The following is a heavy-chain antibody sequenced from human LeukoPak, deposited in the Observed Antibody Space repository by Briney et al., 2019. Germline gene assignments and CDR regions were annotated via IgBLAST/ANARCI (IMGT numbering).Heavy chain of an antibody. V-gene: IGHV3-43*02. CDR2: ISGVGGST. CDR3: AKAEVYYYDSSADPWVYFDY. CDR1: GFTFSSYA. D-gene: IGHD3-22*01. J-gene: IGHJ4*02. Sequence: QAGGSLRLSCAASGFTFSSYAMHWVRQAPGKGLEWVSLISGVGGSTYYADSVKGRFTISRDNSKNSLYLQMNSLRTEDTALYYCAKAEVYYYDSSADPWVYFDYWGQGTLVTVSS.